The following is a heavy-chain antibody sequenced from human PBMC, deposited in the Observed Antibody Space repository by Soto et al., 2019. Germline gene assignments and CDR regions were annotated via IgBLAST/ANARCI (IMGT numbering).Heavy chain of an antibody. CDR1: GYTFTSYY. J-gene: IGHJ4*02. V-gene: IGHV1-46*01. Sequence: QVQLVQSGAEVKKPGASVKVSCKASGYTFTSYYMHWVRQAPGQGLEWMGIINPSGGSTTYAQKLXXRXPMTRDTSTSTVYMTPSSLRSEDTAVYYCARVGGYRSGGVDYWGQGTLVTVSS. CDR3: ARVGGYRSGGVDY. CDR2: INPSGGST. D-gene: IGHD5-18*01.